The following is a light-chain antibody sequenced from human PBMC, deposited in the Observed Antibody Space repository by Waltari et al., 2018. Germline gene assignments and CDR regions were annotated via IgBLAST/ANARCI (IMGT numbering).Light chain of an antibody. CDR3: QQSYSQTRT. Sequence: DIQMTPSPFPLSASVGARVTIACRASQSISSYLNWYQQKPGTAPKLLTYAASSLQSGIASRFSGSGAGGDFTLSISSLQPEDFATYCCQQSYSQTRTFGQGTKVEIK. CDR1: QSISSY. V-gene: IGKV1-39*01. CDR2: AAS. J-gene: IGKJ1*01.